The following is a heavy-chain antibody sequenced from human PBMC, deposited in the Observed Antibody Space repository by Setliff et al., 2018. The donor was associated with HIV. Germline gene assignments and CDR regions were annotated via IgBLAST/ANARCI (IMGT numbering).Heavy chain of an antibody. D-gene: IGHD3-16*01. V-gene: IGHV4-61*02. Sequence: PSETLSLTCTVSGGSITSGSDYWSWIRQPAGKGLEWIGRIYTTGSTNYNPSLKSRVTISVDTSENQFSLKLSSVTAADTAVYYCARSRNSYVGGFDFWGQGT. J-gene: IGHJ4*02. CDR2: IYTTGST. CDR3: ARSRNSYVGGFDF. CDR1: GGSITSGSDY.